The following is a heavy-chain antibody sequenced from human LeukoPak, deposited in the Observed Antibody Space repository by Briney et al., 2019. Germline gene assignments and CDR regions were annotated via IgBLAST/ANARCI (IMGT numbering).Heavy chain of an antibody. J-gene: IGHJ6*02. CDR2: ISYDGSNK. Sequence: GGSLRLSCAASGFTFSSYGMHWVRQAPGKGLEWVAVISYDGSNKYYADSVKGQFTISRDNSKNTLYLQMNSLRAEDTAVYYCAKDLIAVAGEGYYYGMDVWGQGTTVTVSS. D-gene: IGHD6-19*01. V-gene: IGHV3-30*18. CDR1: GFTFSSYG. CDR3: AKDLIAVAGEGYYYGMDV.